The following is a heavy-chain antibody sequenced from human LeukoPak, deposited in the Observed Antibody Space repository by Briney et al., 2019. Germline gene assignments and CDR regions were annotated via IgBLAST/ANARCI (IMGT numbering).Heavy chain of an antibody. V-gene: IGHV1-24*01. CDR3: ASSDYFSY. CDR2: FDPDGDT. Sequence: ASVKASCKVSGYTLADLSMYWVRQTPGKGLEWMGGFDPDGDTIYAQKFQGRFTMTEETSTDTAYMELSSLRSDDTAIYYCASSDYFSYWGQGTLVTVSS. CDR1: GYTLADLS. J-gene: IGHJ4*02.